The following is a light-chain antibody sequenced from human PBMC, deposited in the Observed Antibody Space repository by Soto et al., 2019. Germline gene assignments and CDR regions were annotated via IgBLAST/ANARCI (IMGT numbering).Light chain of an antibody. Sequence: DIQVTQAPSSLSASVGDRDTFTCRASQDISTYLNWYQQKPGKAPSLLIYAAASLQSGVPSRFSAGGSGTDFTLTISSLQPEDFATYYCQQSYNTPYTFGQGTHLEI. CDR1: QDISTY. V-gene: IGKV1-39*01. CDR3: QQSYNTPYT. CDR2: AAA. J-gene: IGKJ2*01.